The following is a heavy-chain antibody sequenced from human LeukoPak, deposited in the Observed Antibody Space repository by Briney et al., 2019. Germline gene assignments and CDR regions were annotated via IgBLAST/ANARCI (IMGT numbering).Heavy chain of an antibody. CDR2: IYYSGST. CDR3: AREHGVLLWFGELWGAFDI. J-gene: IGHJ3*02. Sequence: PSETLSLTCTVSGGSISSGGYYWSWIRQHPGKGLEWIGYIYYSGSTYCNPSLKSQVTISVDTSKNQFSLKLSSVTAADTAVYYCAREHGVLLWFGELWGAFDIWGQGTMVTVSS. V-gene: IGHV4-31*01. CDR1: GGSISSGGYY. D-gene: IGHD3-10*01.